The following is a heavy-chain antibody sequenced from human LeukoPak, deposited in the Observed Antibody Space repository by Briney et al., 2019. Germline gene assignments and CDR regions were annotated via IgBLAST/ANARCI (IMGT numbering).Heavy chain of an antibody. D-gene: IGHD4-17*01. Sequence: GGSLRLSCAGSGFIVSSSYTSWVRQAPGKGLEWVSAIYSSGSTDYADSVRGRFTIARDTSKNMVYLQMNSLTAEDTAIYYCAKPRPADTTVTCLDYWGQGTLVTVSS. CDR1: GFIVSSSY. V-gene: IGHV3-53*01. CDR2: IYSSGST. CDR3: AKPRPADTTVTCLDY. J-gene: IGHJ4*02.